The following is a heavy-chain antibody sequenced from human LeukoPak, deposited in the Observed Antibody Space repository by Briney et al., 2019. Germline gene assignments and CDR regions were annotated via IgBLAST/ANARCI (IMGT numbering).Heavy chain of an antibody. Sequence: GGSLRLSCAASGFTFSSYRMNWVRQAPGKGLEWVSSISMSSSYIYYADSVKGRFTISRDNAKNSLYLQMSSLRAEDTAVYYCAELGITMIGGVWGKGTTVTISS. J-gene: IGHJ6*04. V-gene: IGHV3-21*01. CDR3: AELGITMIGGV. D-gene: IGHD3-10*02. CDR1: GFTFSSYR. CDR2: ISMSSSYI.